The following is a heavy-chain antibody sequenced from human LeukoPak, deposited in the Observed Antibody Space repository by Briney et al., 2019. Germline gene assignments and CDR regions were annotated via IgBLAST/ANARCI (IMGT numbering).Heavy chain of an antibody. D-gene: IGHD1-26*01. CDR3: ARDWEGPLGYFDY. J-gene: IGHJ4*02. Sequence: GGSLRLSCAASGFTFSSYTMDWVRQAPGKGLEWVSSISSSSSYIYYADSVKGRFTISRDNAKNSLNLQMNSLRAEDTAVYYCARDWEGPLGYFDYWGQGTLVTVSS. V-gene: IGHV3-21*01. CDR2: ISSSSSYI. CDR1: GFTFSSYT.